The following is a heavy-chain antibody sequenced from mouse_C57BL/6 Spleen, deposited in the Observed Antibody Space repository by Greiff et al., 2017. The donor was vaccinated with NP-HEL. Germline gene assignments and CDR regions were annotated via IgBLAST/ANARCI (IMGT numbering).Heavy chain of an antibody. CDR2: IYPGDGDT. CDR1: GYAFSSYW. V-gene: IGHV1-80*01. Sequence: VQLQQSGAELVKPGASVKISCKASGYAFSSYWMNWVKQRPGKGLEWIGQIYPGDGDTNYNGKFKGKATLTADKSSSTAYMQLSSLTSEDSAVYFCAVGITTVVDDYWGQGTTLTVSS. D-gene: IGHD1-1*01. J-gene: IGHJ2*01. CDR3: AVGITTVVDDY.